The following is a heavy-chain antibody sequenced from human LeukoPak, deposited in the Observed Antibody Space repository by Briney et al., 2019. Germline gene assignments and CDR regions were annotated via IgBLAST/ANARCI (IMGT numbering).Heavy chain of an antibody. V-gene: IGHV1-8*03. CDR1: GYTFTSYD. Sequence: GASVKVSCKASGYTFTSYDINWVRQATGQGLEWMGWMNPNSGNTGYAQKFQGRVTITRNTSISAAYMELSSLRSEDAAVYYCARGEWAAMASWGQGTLVTVSS. CDR3: ARGEWAAMAS. CDR2: MNPNSGNT. D-gene: IGHD5-18*01. J-gene: IGHJ4*02.